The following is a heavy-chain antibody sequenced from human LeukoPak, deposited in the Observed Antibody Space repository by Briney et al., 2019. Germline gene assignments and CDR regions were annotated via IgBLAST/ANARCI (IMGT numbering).Heavy chain of an antibody. J-gene: IGHJ5*02. D-gene: IGHD2-8*01. CDR3: ARGSPFQLYSVGANWFDP. V-gene: IGHV1-2*04. Sequence: ASVKVSCKASGYTFTGYYMHWVRQAPGQGLEWMGWINPNSGGTNYAQKFQGWVTMTRDTSISTAYMELSRLRSDDTAVYYCARGSPFQLYSVGANWFDPWGQGTLVTVSS. CDR1: GYTFTGYY. CDR2: INPNSGGT.